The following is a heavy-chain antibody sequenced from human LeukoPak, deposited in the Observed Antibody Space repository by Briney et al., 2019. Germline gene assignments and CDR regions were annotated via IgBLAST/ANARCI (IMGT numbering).Heavy chain of an antibody. Sequence: ASVKVSCKASGYTFTSYDINWVRQATGQGLEWMGWMSPNSGNTGYAQKFQGRVTMTRNTSISTAYVELSSLRSEDTAVYYCARGPHDYYDSSGYYALGMNYWGQGTLVTVSS. CDR1: GYTFTSYD. CDR3: ARGPHDYYDSSGYYALGMNY. J-gene: IGHJ4*02. V-gene: IGHV1-8*01. D-gene: IGHD3-22*01. CDR2: MSPNSGNT.